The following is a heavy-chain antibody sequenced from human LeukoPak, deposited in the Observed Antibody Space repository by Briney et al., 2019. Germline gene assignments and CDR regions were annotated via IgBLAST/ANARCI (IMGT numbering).Heavy chain of an antibody. CDR3: ARVPSGSSDY. CDR1: GFTVSSNY. V-gene: IGHV3-53*01. Sequence: GGSLRLSCAASGFTVSSNYTSWVRQAPGKGLEWVSVIYSGGSTYYADSVKGRFTISRDNSKNTLYLQMNSLRAEDTAVYYCARVPSGSSDYWGQGTLVTVSS. CDR2: IYSGGST. J-gene: IGHJ4*02. D-gene: IGHD3-10*01.